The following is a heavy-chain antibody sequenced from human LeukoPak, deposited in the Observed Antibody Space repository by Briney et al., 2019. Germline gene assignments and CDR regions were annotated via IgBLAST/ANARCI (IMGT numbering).Heavy chain of an antibody. V-gene: IGHV1-8*01. Sequence: ASVKVSCKASGYTFTSYDINWVRQATGQGLEWMGWMNPNSGNTGYAQKFQGRVTMTRDTSISTAYMELSRLRSDDTAVYYCARDDVVVPAASYYYYYYMDVWGKGTTVTVSS. CDR2: MNPNSGNT. D-gene: IGHD2-2*01. CDR1: GYTFTSYD. J-gene: IGHJ6*03. CDR3: ARDDVVVPAASYYYYYYMDV.